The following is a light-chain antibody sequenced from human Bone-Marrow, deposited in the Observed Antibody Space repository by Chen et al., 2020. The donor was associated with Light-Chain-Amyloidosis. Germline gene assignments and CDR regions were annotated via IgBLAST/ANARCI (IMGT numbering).Light chain of an antibody. Sequence: DIQMTQSPSTLSASVGDRVTITCRASQSVTNWFAGYQQKPGKAPTLLIYKASNLANGVPSRFGGSGYGTEFTLTISSLQPDDIATYYCQKYDAYPYTFGQGTKLEIK. CDR2: KAS. CDR3: QKYDAYPYT. J-gene: IGKJ2*01. V-gene: IGKV1-5*03. CDR1: QSVTNW.